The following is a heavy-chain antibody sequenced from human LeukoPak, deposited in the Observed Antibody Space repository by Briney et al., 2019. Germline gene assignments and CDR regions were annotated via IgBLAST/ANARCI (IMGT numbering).Heavy chain of an antibody. D-gene: IGHD2-2*01. Sequence: PGGSLRLSCAASGFTFSSYAMSWVRQAPGKGLEGVSVIYSGGSTYYADSVKGRFTISRDNSKNTLYLQMNSLRAEDTAVYYCARFGTSFNWFDPWGQGTLVTVSS. CDR2: IYSGGST. CDR1: GFTFSSYA. J-gene: IGHJ5*02. CDR3: ARFGTSFNWFDP. V-gene: IGHV3-66*02.